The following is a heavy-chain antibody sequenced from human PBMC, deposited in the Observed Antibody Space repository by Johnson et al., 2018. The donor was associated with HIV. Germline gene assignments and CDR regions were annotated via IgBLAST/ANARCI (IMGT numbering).Heavy chain of an antibody. J-gene: IGHJ3*02. CDR2: ISYDGGSK. CDR1: GFTFSTYP. CDR3: AKDLGDAVGTTHDAFDI. Sequence: QVQLVESGGGVVQPGRSLRLSCAASGFTFSTYPMHWVRQAPGKGLEWVAIISYDGGSKYYADSVKGRFTISRDNSKNTLYLQMNSLRAEDTTVYYCAKDLGDAVGTTHDAFDIWGQGTMVTVSS. D-gene: IGHD1-26*01. V-gene: IGHV3-30-3*01.